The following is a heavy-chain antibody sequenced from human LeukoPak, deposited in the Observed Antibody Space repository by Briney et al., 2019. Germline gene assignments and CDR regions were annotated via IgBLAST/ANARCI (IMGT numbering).Heavy chain of an antibody. CDR2: MKQDGSEK. J-gene: IGHJ6*02. CDR3: AVLHYYAMDV. CDR1: GFIFSSYW. V-gene: IGHV3-7*03. D-gene: IGHD2-8*01. Sequence: GGSLRLSCAASGFIFSSYWMTWVRQAPGKGLDWVANMKQDGSEKHYVDSVKGRFTISRDNARNSLYLQMNSLRGEDAALYYCAVLHYYAMDVWGQGTTVTVSS.